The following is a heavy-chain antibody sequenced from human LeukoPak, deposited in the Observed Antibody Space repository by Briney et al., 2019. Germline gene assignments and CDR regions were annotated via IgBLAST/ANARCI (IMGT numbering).Heavy chain of an antibody. J-gene: IGHJ6*02. D-gene: IGHD5-12*01. CDR1: GGSVSSGSYY. V-gene: IGHV4-61*01. CDR2: IYYSGST. CDR3: AREIKWLRLGYYYYGMDV. Sequence: PSETLSLTCTVSGGSVSSGSYYWSWILQPPGKGLEWIGYIYYSGSTNYNPSLKSRVTISVDTSKNQFSLKLSSVTAADTAVYYCAREIKWLRLGYYYYGMDVWGQGTTVTVSS.